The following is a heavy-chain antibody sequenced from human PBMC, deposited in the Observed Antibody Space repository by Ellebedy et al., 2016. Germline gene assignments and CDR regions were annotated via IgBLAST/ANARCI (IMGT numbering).Heavy chain of an antibody. CDR2: IIPIFGTA. Sequence: ASVKVSCKASGYTFTSYGISWVRQAPGQGLEWMGGIIPIFGTANYAQKFQGRVTITADESTSTAYMELSSLRSEDTAVYYCATGRGYSGYVSFRDAFDIWGQGTMVTVSS. CDR3: ATGRGYSGYVSFRDAFDI. J-gene: IGHJ3*02. V-gene: IGHV1-69*13. CDR1: GYTFTSYG. D-gene: IGHD5-12*01.